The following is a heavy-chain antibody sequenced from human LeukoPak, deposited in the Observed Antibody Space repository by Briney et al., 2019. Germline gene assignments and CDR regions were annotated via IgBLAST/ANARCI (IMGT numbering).Heavy chain of an antibody. CDR2: ISNDGGGT. V-gene: IGHV3-23*01. D-gene: IGHD3-22*01. CDR3: AKGSSGYFVDL. CDR1: GFIFNNYG. Sequence: GGSLRLSCAASGFIFNNYGLIWVRQAPGEGLEWVSAISNDGGGTNYADFVKGRFTISRDNSKNTLFLQMSSLRAEDTALYYCAKGSSGYFVDLWGQGTLVTVSS. J-gene: IGHJ5*02.